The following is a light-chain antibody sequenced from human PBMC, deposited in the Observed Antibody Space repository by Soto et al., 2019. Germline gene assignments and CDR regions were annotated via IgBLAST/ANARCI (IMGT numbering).Light chain of an antibody. CDR3: CSYTSRTTYV. CDR1: ASDVGGYNY. CDR2: AVS. V-gene: IGLV2-14*01. J-gene: IGLJ1*01. Sequence: QSALTQPASVSGSPGQSITMSWTGTASDVGGYNYVSWYQQHPGKAPKLMIHAVSNRPSGISSRFSGSKSGNTASLTISGLQSEDEADYFCCSYTSRTTYVFGTGTKVTVL.